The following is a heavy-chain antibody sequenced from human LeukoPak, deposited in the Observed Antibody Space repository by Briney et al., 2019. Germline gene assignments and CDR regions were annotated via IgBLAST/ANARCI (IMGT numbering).Heavy chain of an antibody. Sequence: GGSLRLSCTASGFIFGDHAMSWVRQAPGKGLEWVGFIRSKAYGGTTEYAASVKGRFTISRDDSEGIAYLQMNSLRIDDTAVYYCARGPIHLWLHNGMGVWGQGTTVIVFS. J-gene: IGHJ6*02. CDR3: ARGPIHLWLHNGMGV. D-gene: IGHD5-18*01. V-gene: IGHV3-49*04. CDR2: IRSKAYGGTT. CDR1: GFIFGDHA.